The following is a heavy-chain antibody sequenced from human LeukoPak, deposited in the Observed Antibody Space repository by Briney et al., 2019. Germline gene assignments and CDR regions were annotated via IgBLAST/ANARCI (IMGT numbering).Heavy chain of an antibody. CDR1: GYTLTELS. CDR3: ARDRYDYVWGSWRLYYYYMDV. J-gene: IGHJ6*03. CDR2: FDPEDGET. D-gene: IGHD3-16*01. V-gene: IGHV1-24*01. Sequence: ASVKVSCKVSGYTLTELSMHWVRQAPGKGLEWMGGFDPEDGETIYAQKFQGRVTMTEDTSTDTAYMELSSLRSEDTAVYYCARDRYDYVWGSWRLYYYYMDVWGKGTTVTVSS.